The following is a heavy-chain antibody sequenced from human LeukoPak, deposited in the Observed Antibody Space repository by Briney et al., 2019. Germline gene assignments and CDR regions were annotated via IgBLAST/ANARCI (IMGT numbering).Heavy chain of an antibody. CDR1: GYTFTTFY. Sequence: ASAKVSCKASGYTFTTFYMYWVRQAPGQGLAWMGWMNPDNGVANYAQNFQGRITMTSDTSISSAYMELSRLRSDDRAVYYCARDLYGGTSATFNYWGQGTLVTVSS. CDR2: MNPDNGVA. D-gene: IGHD4-23*01. CDR3: ARDLYGGTSATFNY. V-gene: IGHV1-2*02. J-gene: IGHJ4*02.